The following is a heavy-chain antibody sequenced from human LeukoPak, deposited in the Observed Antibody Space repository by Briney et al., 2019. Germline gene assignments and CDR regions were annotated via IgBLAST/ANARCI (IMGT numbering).Heavy chain of an antibody. V-gene: IGHV4-39*07. D-gene: IGHD6-6*01. CDR3: ARDFSSSSTVYYYYYMDV. CDR2: ISYSGTT. CDR1: GGSISSRPYY. J-gene: IGHJ6*03. Sequence: SETLSLTCTVSGGSISSRPYYWGWVRQPLGKGLEWIGTISYSGTTYYSPSLKSRVTISLDTSKNQFSLKLSSVTAADTAIYYCARDFSSSSTVYYYYYMDVWGKGTTVTVSS.